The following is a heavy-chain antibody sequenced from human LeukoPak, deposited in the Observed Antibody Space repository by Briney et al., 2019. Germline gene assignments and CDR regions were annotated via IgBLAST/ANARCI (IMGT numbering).Heavy chain of an antibody. J-gene: IGHJ6*03. CDR2: IKGDGSET. Sequence: GGSLRLSCVASGSGFTFSEFWMGWVRQAPGKRLEWVANIKGDGSETYYVDSVKGRFTISRDNVKNSAYLQMNSLRVDDTSLYRCAREAYCGGPSCFAVNYMDVWGKGTTVTVSS. V-gene: IGHV3-7*01. CDR3: AREAYCGGPSCFAVNYMDV. CDR1: GSGFTFSEFW. D-gene: IGHD2-21*01.